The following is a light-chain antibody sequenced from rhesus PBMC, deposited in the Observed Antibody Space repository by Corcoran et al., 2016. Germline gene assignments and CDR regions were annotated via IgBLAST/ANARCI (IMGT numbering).Light chain of an antibody. J-gene: IGKJ4*01. Sequence: DIVMTQTPLSLPVTLGEPASISCRSSQSLLSSNGYNYLNWYLKKPGQSPQLLIYYGSNRASGVPDRFRGRGAKTDFTLKISRVEAEDVGVYYCMQALQTPLTFGGGTKVEIK. CDR2: YGS. CDR1: QSLLSSNGYNY. CDR3: MQALQTPLT. V-gene: IGKV2-60*01.